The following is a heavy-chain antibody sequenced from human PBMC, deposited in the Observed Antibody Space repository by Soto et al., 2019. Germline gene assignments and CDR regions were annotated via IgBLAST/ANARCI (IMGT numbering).Heavy chain of an antibody. J-gene: IGHJ3*02. Sequence: QVQLQESGPGLVKPSQTLSLTCTVSGGSISSGGYYWSWIRQHPGKGLEWIGYIYYSGSTYYNPSLKGRVTISVDTSKNQFSLKLSSVTAADTAVYYCARYCSGGSCYPSFAFDIWGQGTMVTVSS. CDR1: GGSISSGGYY. CDR3: ARYCSGGSCYPSFAFDI. CDR2: IYYSGST. D-gene: IGHD2-15*01. V-gene: IGHV4-31*03.